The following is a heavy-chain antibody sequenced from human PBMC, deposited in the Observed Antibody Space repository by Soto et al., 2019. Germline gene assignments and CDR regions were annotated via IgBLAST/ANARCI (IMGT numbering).Heavy chain of an antibody. CDR3: ARGREYYDFWSGYYTKTPYYYYYGMDV. J-gene: IGHJ6*02. V-gene: IGHV1-18*01. D-gene: IGHD3-3*01. CDR1: GYTFTSYG. Sequence: GASVKVSCKASGYTFTSYGISWVRQAPGQGLEWMGWISAYNGNTNYAQKLQGRVTMTTDTSTSTAYMELRSLRSDDTAVYYCARGREYYDFWSGYYTKTPYYYYYGMDVWGQGTTVTVSS. CDR2: ISAYNGNT.